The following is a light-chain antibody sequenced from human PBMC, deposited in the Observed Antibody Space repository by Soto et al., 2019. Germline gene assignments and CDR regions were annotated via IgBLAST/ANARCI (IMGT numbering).Light chain of an antibody. J-gene: IGKJ1*01. CDR3: QQYATSPRT. CDR1: QSVSSSY. Sequence: EIVLTQSPGTLSLCPGERATLSCRASQSVSSSYLAWYQQKPGQAPSLLIYGASSRVTGIPDRFSGSGSGTDFTLTISRLEPEDFAVYYCQQYATSPRTFGQGTKVEIK. CDR2: GAS. V-gene: IGKV3-20*01.